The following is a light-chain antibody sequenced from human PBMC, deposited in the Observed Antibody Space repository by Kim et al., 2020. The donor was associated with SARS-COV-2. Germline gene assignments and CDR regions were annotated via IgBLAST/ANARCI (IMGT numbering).Light chain of an antibody. Sequence: LASGEGATLSSRSSQMFSGYLDWCQQKHGRAPRLLIYDASSRATGVPSRISGGRSGADFTLTISSLEPEEFALYYYQQRSNWPLTFGQGTRLEIK. CDR2: DAS. CDR3: QQRSNWPLT. V-gene: IGKV3-11*01. J-gene: IGKJ5*01. CDR1: QMFSGY.